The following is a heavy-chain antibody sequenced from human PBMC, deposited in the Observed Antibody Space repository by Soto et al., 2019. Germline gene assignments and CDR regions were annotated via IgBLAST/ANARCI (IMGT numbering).Heavy chain of an antibody. CDR3: ARDYGDVDY. J-gene: IGHJ4*02. Sequence: SETLSLTCTVSGGSISSSSYYWGWIRQPPGKGQEWIGSIYYSGSTYYNPSLKSRVTISVDTSKNQFSLKLSSVTAADTAVYYCARDYGDVDYWGQGTLVTVSS. V-gene: IGHV4-39*02. CDR2: IYYSGST. D-gene: IGHD4-17*01. CDR1: GGSISSSSYY.